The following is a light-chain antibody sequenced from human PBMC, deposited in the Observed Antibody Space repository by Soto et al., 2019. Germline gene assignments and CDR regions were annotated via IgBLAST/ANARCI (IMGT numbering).Light chain of an antibody. J-gene: IGKJ2*01. CDR3: QQHNNWPFT. CDR2: GAS. V-gene: IGKV3-15*01. CDR1: QSVSSN. Sequence: EIVMTQSPATLSVSPGERATLSCRASQSVSSNLAWYQQRRGQAPRLLIYGASTRATGIPARLSGSGSGTEFTLTISSLQSEDFAVYYCQQHNNWPFTFGQGTKLEIK.